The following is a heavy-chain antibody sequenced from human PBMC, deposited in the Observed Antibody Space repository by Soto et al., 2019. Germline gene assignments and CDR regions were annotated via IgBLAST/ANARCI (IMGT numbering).Heavy chain of an antibody. CDR1: GGSFSGYY. Sequence: QVQLQQWGAGLLKPSETLSLTCAVYGGSFSGYYWNWIRQPPGKGLEWIGEINHSGSTNYNPSLKSRVTLSGDTSKNQFSLKLSSVTAADTAVYYCARGWGRIFDDWGQGTLVTVSS. D-gene: IGHD7-27*01. CDR2: INHSGST. V-gene: IGHV4-34*01. J-gene: IGHJ4*02. CDR3: ARGWGRIFDD.